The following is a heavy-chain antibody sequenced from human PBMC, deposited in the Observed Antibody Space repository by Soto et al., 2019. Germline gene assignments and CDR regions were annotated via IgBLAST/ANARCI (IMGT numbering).Heavy chain of an antibody. CDR3: SRDTHYYDTSNYYRTYGMDV. J-gene: IGHJ6*02. D-gene: IGHD3-22*01. CDR1: GFTFSNHW. CDR2: MNSDGSST. Sequence: EVQLVESGGGLFQPGGSLRLSCAASGFTFSNHWMHWVRQAPGKGLIWVSRMNSDGSSTTYADSVKGRFTISRDNAKTTLYLQMNSLRAEDTAVYYCSRDTHYYDTSNYYRTYGMDVWGQGT. V-gene: IGHV3-74*01.